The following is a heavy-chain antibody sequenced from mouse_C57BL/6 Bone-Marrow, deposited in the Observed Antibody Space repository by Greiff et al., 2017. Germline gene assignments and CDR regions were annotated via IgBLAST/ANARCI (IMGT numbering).Heavy chain of an antibody. CDR3: ARYGRGFAY. CDR2: IFPGDGDT. Sequence: QVQLQQSGPELVKPGASVKISCKASGYAFSSSWMNWVKQRPGKGLEWIGRIFPGDGDTNYNGKFKGKATLTAYKSSSTAYMQLSSLTSEDSAVYFWARYGRGFAYWGQGTLVTVSA. D-gene: IGHD1-1*01. V-gene: IGHV1-82*01. J-gene: IGHJ3*01. CDR1: GYAFSSSW.